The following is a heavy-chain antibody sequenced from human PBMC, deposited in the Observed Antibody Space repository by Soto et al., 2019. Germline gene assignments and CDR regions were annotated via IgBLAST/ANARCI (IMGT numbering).Heavy chain of an antibody. CDR2: ISWNSGSI. V-gene: IGHV3-9*01. J-gene: IGHJ4*02. CDR1: GFTFDDYA. Sequence: EVQLVESGGGLVQPGRSLRLSCAASGFTFDDYAMHWVRQAPGKGLEWVSGISWNSGSIGYADSVKGRFTISRDNAKNSLDLQMNSLRAEDTALYYCLRGFGEPIATDYWGQGTLVTVSS. CDR3: LRGFGEPIATDY. D-gene: IGHD3-10*01.